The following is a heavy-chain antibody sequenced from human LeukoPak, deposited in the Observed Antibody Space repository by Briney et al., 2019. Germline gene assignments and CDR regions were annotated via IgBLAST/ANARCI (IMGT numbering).Heavy chain of an antibody. CDR2: IYYSGST. V-gene: IGHV4-59*01. J-gene: IGHJ3*02. D-gene: IGHD2-2*02. CDR1: GGSISSYY. CDR3: ARDCSSTSCYMSGRAFDI. Sequence: SEALSLTCTVSGGSISSYYWSWIRQPPGKGLEWIGYIYYSGSTNYNPSLKSRVTISVDTSKNQFSLKLSSVTAADTAVYYCARDCSSTSCYMSGRAFDIWAKGQWSPSLQ.